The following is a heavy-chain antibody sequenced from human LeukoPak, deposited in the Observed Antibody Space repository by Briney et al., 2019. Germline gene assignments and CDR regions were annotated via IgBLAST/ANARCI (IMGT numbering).Heavy chain of an antibody. CDR3: ARVSNPPGYSSSWYLDY. D-gene: IGHD6-13*01. CDR2: IYKSGNT. J-gene: IGHJ4*02. V-gene: IGHV4-4*07. CDR1: GGSISSFY. Sequence: SETLSLTCTVSGGSISSFYWTWIRQPAGKGLEWIRRIYKSGNTYYNPSLKSRVAISVDTSKNQFSLKLSSVTAADTAVYYCARVSNPPGYSSSWYLDYWGQGTLVTVSS.